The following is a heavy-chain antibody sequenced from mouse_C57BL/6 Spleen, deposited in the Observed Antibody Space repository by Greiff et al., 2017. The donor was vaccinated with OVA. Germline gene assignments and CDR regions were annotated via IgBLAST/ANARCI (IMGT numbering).Heavy chain of an antibody. D-gene: IGHD2-2*01. J-gene: IGHJ2*01. Sequence: QVQLQQPGAELVKPGASVKLSCKASGYTLTSYWMHWVKQRPGQGLEWIGMIHPNSGITNYNEKFKSKATLTVDKSSSTAYMQLSSLTSKDSAVYYCARSTMVPKDYWGQGTTLTVSS. CDR3: ARSTMVPKDY. V-gene: IGHV1-64*01. CDR2: IHPNSGIT. CDR1: GYTLTSYW.